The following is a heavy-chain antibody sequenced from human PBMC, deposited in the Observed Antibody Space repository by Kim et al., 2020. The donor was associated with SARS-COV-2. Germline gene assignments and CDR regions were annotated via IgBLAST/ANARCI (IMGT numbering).Heavy chain of an antibody. D-gene: IGHD3-10*01. V-gene: IGHV3-23*01. J-gene: IGHJ4*02. CDR1: GFTFSSYA. Sequence: GGSLRLSCAASGFTFSSYAMFWFRQAPGKGPEWVSSVTDSGANTYYADSVKGRFTISRDNSKNTLCLQMNSLRAEDTAVYYCARRYCYDSKIYNAFDWWGQGALVTVSS. CDR2: VTDSGANT. CDR3: ARRYCYDSKIYNAFDW.